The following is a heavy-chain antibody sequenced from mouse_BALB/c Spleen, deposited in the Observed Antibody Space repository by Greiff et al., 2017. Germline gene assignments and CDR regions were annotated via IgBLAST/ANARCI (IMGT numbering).Heavy chain of an antibody. CDR2: ISSGGST. Sequence: EVKVEESGGGLVKPGGSLKLSCAASGFTFSSYAMSWVRQTPEKRLEWVASISSGGSTYYPDSVKGRFTISRDNARNILYLQMSSLRSEDTAMYYCAREDQGYFDYWGQGTTLTVSS. CDR3: AREDQGYFDY. CDR1: GFTFSSYA. V-gene: IGHV5-6-5*01. J-gene: IGHJ2*01.